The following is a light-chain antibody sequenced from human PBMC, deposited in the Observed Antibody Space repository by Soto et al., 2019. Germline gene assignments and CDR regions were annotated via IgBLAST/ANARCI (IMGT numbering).Light chain of an antibody. V-gene: IGLV9-49*01. CDR3: GADHGSGSNFVSV. J-gene: IGLJ3*02. Sequence: QPVLTQPPSASASLGASVTLTCTLSSGYSNYKVDLYQQRPGKGPRFVMRVGTGGIVGSKGDGIPDRFSVLGSGLNRYLTIKNIQEEDESDYHCGADHGSGSNFVSVFGGGTKVTVL. CDR2: VGTGGIVG. CDR1: SGYSNYK.